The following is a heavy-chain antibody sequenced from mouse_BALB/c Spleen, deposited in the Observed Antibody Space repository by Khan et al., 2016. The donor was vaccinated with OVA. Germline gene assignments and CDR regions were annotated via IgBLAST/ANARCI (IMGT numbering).Heavy chain of an antibody. CDR2: ISTYYDDA. D-gene: IGHD1-1*02. CDR3: ASGGRFAY. CDR1: GYTFTDYA. J-gene: IGHJ3*01. Sequence: QVQLQQPGAELVRPGVSVKISCKGSGYTFTDYAMHWVKQSHAKSLEWIGVISTYYDDADYNQRFQGKALMTVDRSSSTAYLELARLTSEDSAIYCCASGGRFAYWGQGTLVTVSA. V-gene: IGHV1S137*01.